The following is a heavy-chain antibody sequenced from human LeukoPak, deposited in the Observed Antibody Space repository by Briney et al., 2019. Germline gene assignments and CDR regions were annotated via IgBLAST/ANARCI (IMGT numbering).Heavy chain of an antibody. J-gene: IGHJ4*02. CDR3: ARRGAARLGY. Sequence: PSGTLSLTCAVSGGSISSSNWWNWVRQPPGKGLEWIGEINHSGSTNYNPSLKSRVTISVDTSKNQFSLKLSSVTAADTAVYYCARRGAARLGYWGQGTLVTVSS. D-gene: IGHD6-6*01. CDR1: GGSISSSNW. V-gene: IGHV4-4*02. CDR2: INHSGST.